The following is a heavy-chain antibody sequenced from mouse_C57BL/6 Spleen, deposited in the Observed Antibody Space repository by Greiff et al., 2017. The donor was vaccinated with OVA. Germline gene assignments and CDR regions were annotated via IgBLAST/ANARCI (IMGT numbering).Heavy chain of an antibody. Sequence: VQLQQPGADLVKPGTSVKLSCKASGYTFSNYWMHWVKQRPGRGLEWIGRIDPNSGGTKYNEKFRTKVTLTADKPSSTAYMQLSSLTSEDSAVYYCARPLGRGFDYWGQGTTPTVSS. CDR1: GYTFSNYW. CDR3: ARPLGRGFDY. J-gene: IGHJ2*01. D-gene: IGHD4-1*01. CDR2: IDPNSGGT. V-gene: IGHV1-72*01.